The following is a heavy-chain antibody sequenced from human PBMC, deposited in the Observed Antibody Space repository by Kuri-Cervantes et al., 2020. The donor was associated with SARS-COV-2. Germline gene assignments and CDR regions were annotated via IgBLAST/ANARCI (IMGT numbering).Heavy chain of an antibody. CDR2: INHGGST. V-gene: IGHV4-34*01. CDR1: GGSFSGYY. CDR3: ARHQSGYFDY. Sequence: SETLSLTCAVYGGSFSGYYWSWIRQPPGKGLEWIGEINHGGSTNYNPSLKSRVTISVDTSKNQFSLKPSSVTAADTAVYYCARHQSGYFDYWGQGTLVTVSS. D-gene: IGHD3-3*01. J-gene: IGHJ4*02.